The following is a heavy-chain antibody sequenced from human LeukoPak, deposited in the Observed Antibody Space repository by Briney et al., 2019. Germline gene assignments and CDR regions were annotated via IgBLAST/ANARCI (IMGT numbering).Heavy chain of an antibody. CDR2: ISGSTGST. D-gene: IGHD4-23*01. CDR3: ARHDYAGNSGDY. J-gene: IGHJ4*02. Sequence: GGSLRLSCAASGFTFSNYAMNWVRQAPGKGLEWVSLISGSTGSTYYADSVKGRFSISRDNSKNTIYLQMNSLRAEDTAVYYCARHDYAGNSGDYWGQGTLVTVSS. CDR1: GFTFSNYA. V-gene: IGHV3-23*01.